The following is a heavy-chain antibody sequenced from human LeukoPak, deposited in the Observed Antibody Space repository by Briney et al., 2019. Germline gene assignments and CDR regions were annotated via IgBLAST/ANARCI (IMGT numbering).Heavy chain of an antibody. CDR3: ARAGYYYDSSGYYRTLYFDY. CDR1: GFTFSNYY. V-gene: IGHV3-11*03. J-gene: IGHJ4*02. Sequence: GGSLRLSCAASGFTFSNYYMSWIRQAPGKGLEWVSYISSSSSYTNYADSVKGRFTISRDNSKNTLYLQMNSLRAEDTAVYYCARAGYYYDSSGYYRTLYFDYWGQGTLVTVSS. D-gene: IGHD3-22*01. CDR2: ISSSSSYT.